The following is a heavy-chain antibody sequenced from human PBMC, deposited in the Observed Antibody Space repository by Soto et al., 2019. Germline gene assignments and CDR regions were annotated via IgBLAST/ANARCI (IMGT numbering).Heavy chain of an antibody. V-gene: IGHV3-9*01. D-gene: IGHD4-17*01. J-gene: IGHJ5*02. Sequence: GGSLRLSCAASGFTFDDYAMHWVRQAPGKGLEWVSGISWNSGSIGYADSVKGRFTISRDNAKNSLYLQMNSLRAEDTALYYCAKDAFDYGGNLEMSWFDPWGQGTLVTVSS. CDR1: GFTFDDYA. CDR3: AKDAFDYGGNLEMSWFDP. CDR2: ISWNSGSI.